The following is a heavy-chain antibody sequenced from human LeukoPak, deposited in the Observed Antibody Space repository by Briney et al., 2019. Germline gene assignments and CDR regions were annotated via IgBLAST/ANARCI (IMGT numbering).Heavy chain of an antibody. CDR2: ISYGGSNK. J-gene: IGHJ4*02. Sequence: PGRSLRLSCAASGFTFSSYAMHWVRQAPGKGLEWVAVISYGGSNKYYADSVRGRFTISRDNSKNTLYLQMNSLRAEDTAVYYCARGDGSFDYWGQGTLVTVSS. CDR1: GFTFSSYA. CDR3: ARGDGSFDY. D-gene: IGHD1-26*01. V-gene: IGHV3-30*04.